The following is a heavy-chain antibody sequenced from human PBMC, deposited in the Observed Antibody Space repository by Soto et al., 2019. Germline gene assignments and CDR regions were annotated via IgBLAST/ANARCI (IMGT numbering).Heavy chain of an antibody. Sequence: SVKVSCKASGGTFSSYTISWVRQAPGQGLEWMGRIIPILGIANYAQKFQGRVTITADKSTSTAYMELSSLRSEDTAVYYCARGGYRSGGSCYKRWGDWFDPWGQGTLVTVSS. CDR2: IIPILGIA. D-gene: IGHD2-15*01. J-gene: IGHJ5*02. CDR1: GGTFSSYT. CDR3: ARGGYRSGGSCYKRWGDWFDP. V-gene: IGHV1-69*02.